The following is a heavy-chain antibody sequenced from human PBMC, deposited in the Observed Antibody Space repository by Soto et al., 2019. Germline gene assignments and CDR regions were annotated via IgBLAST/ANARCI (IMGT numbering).Heavy chain of an antibody. CDR3: ARSQTTVTSYDY. CDR1: GGSISSSSYY. D-gene: IGHD4-17*01. V-gene: IGHV4-39*07. J-gene: IGHJ4*02. CDR2: IYYSGST. Sequence: PSETLSLTCTVSGGSISSSSYYWGWIRQPPGKGLEWIGSIYYSGSTYYNPSLKSRVTISVDRSKNQFSLKLSSVTAADTAVYYCARSQTTVTSYDYWGQGTQVTVSS.